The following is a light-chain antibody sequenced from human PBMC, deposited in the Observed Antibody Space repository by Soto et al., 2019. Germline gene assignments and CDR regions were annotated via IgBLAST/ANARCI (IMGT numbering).Light chain of an antibody. J-gene: IGKJ4*01. V-gene: IGKV1-39*01. CDR1: QSISSS. CDR2: AAS. Sequence: DIQMTQSPSSLSASVGDRFTIPCRASQSISSSLNWYQQKPGKAPKVLIYAASTLQSGVPSRFSGSGSGTDFTLTISSLQPEDFATYYCQQSYSLPLTFGGGTKGEIK. CDR3: QQSYSLPLT.